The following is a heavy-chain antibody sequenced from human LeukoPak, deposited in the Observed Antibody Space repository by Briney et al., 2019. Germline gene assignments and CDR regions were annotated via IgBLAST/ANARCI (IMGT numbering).Heavy chain of an antibody. CDR3: AKEKAGTAAFDI. V-gene: IGHV3-30*02. CDR1: GFTFSSYG. J-gene: IGHJ3*02. Sequence: GGSLRLSCAASGFTFSSYGMHRVRQAPGKGLEWVAFIRYDGSNKYYADSVKGRFTISRDNSKNTLYLQMNSLRAEDTAVYYCAKEKAGTAAFDIWGQGTMVTVSS. CDR2: IRYDGSNK. D-gene: IGHD6-19*01.